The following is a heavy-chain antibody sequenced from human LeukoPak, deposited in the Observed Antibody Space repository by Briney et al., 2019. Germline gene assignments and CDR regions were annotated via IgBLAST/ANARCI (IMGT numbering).Heavy chain of an antibody. CDR3: ARWIYCSSTSCYDGGYYFDY. J-gene: IGHJ4*02. V-gene: IGHV1-18*01. Sequence: ASVKVSCKASGYTFTSYGISWVRQAPGQGLEWMGWISAYNGNTNYAQKLQGRVTMTTDTSTSTAYMELRSLRSDDTAVYYCARWIYCSSTSCYDGGYYFDYRGQGTLVAVSS. D-gene: IGHD2-2*01. CDR1: GYTFTSYG. CDR2: ISAYNGNT.